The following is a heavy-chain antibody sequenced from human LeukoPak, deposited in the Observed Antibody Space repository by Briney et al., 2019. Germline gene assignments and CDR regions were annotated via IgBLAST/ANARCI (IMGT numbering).Heavy chain of an antibody. Sequence: PSETLSLTCTVSGGSISSYYWSWIRQPPGKGLEWIGYIYYSGSTNYNPSLKSRVTISVDTSKNQFSLKLSSVTAADTAVYYCARGAGITMVRGVITHYYFDYWGQGTLVTVSS. CDR2: IYYSGST. D-gene: IGHD3-10*01. J-gene: IGHJ4*02. CDR1: GGSISSYY. CDR3: ARGAGITMVRGVITHYYFDY. V-gene: IGHV4-59*12.